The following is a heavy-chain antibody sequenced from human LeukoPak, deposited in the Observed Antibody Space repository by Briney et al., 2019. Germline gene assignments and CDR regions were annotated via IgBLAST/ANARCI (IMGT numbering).Heavy chain of an antibody. D-gene: IGHD2-8*02. CDR1: GFTFSSYS. CDR2: ISSSSSYI. CDR3: ASTGPYNWFDP. V-gene: IGHV3-21*01. Sequence: GGSLRLSCAAFGFTFSSYSMNWVRQAPGKGLEWVSSISSSSSYIYYADSVKGRFTISRDNAKNSLYLQMNSLRAEDTAVYYCASTGPYNWFDPWGQGTLVTVSS. J-gene: IGHJ5*02.